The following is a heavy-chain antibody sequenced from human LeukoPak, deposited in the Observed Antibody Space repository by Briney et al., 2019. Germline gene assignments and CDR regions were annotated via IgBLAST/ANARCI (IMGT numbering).Heavy chain of an antibody. D-gene: IGHD4-17*01. CDR1: GGSISSSSYF. V-gene: IGHV4-39*01. CDR2: IFYRGST. CDR3: ARQMNTVTADY. Sequence: SETLSLTCIVSGGSISSSSYFWGWIRQPPGKGLEWIGSIFYRGSTYYNPSLNSRVTISIATSKNQFSLRLSSVTAADTAVYYCARQMNTVTADYWGQGTLVTVSS. J-gene: IGHJ4*02.